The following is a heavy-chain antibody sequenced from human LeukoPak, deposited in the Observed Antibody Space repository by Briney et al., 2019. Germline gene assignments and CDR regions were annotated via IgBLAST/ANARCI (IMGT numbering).Heavy chain of an antibody. D-gene: IGHD4-17*01. Sequence: GGSLRLSCAASGFTFSSYAMHWVRQAPGKGLEWVAFICYDGSNIYYADSVKGRFTISRDNSKNSLYLQMNSLRAEDTAVYYGTRANGDSREEYYFDYWGQGTLATVSS. CDR1: GFTFSSYA. CDR2: ICYDGSNI. V-gene: IGHV3-30*04. J-gene: IGHJ4*02. CDR3: TRANGDSREEYYFDY.